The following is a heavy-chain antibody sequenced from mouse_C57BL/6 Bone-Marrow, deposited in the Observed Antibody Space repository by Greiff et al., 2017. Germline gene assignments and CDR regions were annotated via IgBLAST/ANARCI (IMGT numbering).Heavy chain of an antibody. CDR1: GYTFTSYW. V-gene: IGHV1-59*01. CDR3: VREGDTHGSSYRGFFDY. D-gene: IGHD1-1*01. Sequence: VQLQQPGAELVRPGTSVKLSCKASGYTFTSYWMHWVKQRPGQGLEWIGVIDPSDSYTNYNQKFKGKATLTVDTASSTAYMQLSSLTSEDSAVYYCVREGDTHGSSYRGFFDYWGQGTTLTVSS. CDR2: IDPSDSYT. J-gene: IGHJ2*01.